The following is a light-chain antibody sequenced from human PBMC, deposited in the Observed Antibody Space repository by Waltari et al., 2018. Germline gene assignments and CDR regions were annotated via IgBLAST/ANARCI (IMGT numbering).Light chain of an antibody. CDR2: KGI. V-gene: IGLV8-61*01. CDR1: PGPVSSTSY. CDR3: SMYMGSGVWV. Sequence: QTVVTQEPSLSVSPGGTVTLTCSLSPGPVSSTSYPTWYQQTPGQPPRTLVYKGISRSSGVPDRFSGSILGNTAALTITGAQADDESDYYCSMYMGSGVWVFGGGTKLTVL. J-gene: IGLJ3*02.